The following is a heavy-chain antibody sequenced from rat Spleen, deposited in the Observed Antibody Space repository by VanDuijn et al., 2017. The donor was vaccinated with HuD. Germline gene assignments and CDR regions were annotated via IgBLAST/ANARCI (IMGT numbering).Heavy chain of an antibody. Sequence: EVQLVESGGGLVQPGRSLKLSCAASGFTFSNYGMAWVRQAPTKGLEWVATISYDGSSTYYRDSVKGRFTISRDNAKSTLYLQMDSLRSEDTATYYCTRDDSGALYYFDYWGQGVMVTVSS. CDR2: ISYDGSST. V-gene: IGHV5-29*01. D-gene: IGHD1-1*01. J-gene: IGHJ2*01. CDR1: GFTFSNYG. CDR3: TRDDSGALYYFDY.